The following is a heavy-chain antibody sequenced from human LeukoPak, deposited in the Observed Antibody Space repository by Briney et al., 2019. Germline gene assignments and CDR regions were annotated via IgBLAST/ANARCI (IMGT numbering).Heavy chain of an antibody. J-gene: IGHJ5*02. D-gene: IGHD6-13*01. CDR3: ARDSGAAAGPLNWFDP. CDR1: GFTFSDCD. Sequence: PGGSLRLSCTASGFTFSDCDMNWFRQAPGKGLEWVSSISYRTSHIYYADSVKGRFTISRDNAKDSLYLQMDSLRAEDTAVYYCARDSGAAAGPLNWFDPWGQGTLVTVSS. CDR2: ISYRTSHI. V-gene: IGHV3-21*01.